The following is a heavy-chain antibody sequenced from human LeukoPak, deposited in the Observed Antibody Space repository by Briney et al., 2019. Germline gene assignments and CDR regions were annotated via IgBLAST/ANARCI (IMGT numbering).Heavy chain of an antibody. D-gene: IGHD6-19*01. Sequence: GGSLRLSCAASGFTFSSYGMHWVRQAPGKGLEWVAVIWYDGSNKYYADSVKGRFTISRDNSKNTLYLQMNSLRAEDTAVYYCARDRGQWLVEAYGMDVWGQGTTVTVSS. CDR2: IWYDGSNK. J-gene: IGHJ6*02. CDR3: ARDRGQWLVEAYGMDV. CDR1: GFTFSSYG. V-gene: IGHV3-33*01.